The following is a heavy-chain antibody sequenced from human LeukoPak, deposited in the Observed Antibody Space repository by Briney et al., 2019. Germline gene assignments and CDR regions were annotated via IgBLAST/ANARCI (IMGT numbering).Heavy chain of an antibody. CDR3: AKGGGYEAQYYYYYLDV. J-gene: IGHJ6*03. D-gene: IGHD5-12*01. Sequence: GTSLRLSCAASGFAFSDYGMLWVRQAPGKGLEWVAVISYDGSNKYYADSVKGRFTISRDNSKNTLYLQMKSLRAEDTAVYYCAKGGGYEAQYYYYYLDVWGKGTTVTISS. CDR1: GFAFSDYG. CDR2: ISYDGSNK. V-gene: IGHV3-30*18.